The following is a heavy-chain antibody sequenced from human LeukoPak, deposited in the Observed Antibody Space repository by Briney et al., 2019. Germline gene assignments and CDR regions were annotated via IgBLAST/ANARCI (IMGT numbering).Heavy chain of an antibody. Sequence: SETLSLTCAVYGGSFSGYYWSWIRQPPGKGLEWIGEINHSGSTNYNPSLKSRVTISVDTSKIQFSLKLSSVTAADTAVYYCARHSARYYYGSGSYYSYYYYYMDVWGKGTTVTVSS. CDR1: GGSFSGYY. V-gene: IGHV4-34*01. CDR2: INHSGST. J-gene: IGHJ6*03. D-gene: IGHD3-10*01. CDR3: ARHSARYYYGSGSYYSYYYYYMDV.